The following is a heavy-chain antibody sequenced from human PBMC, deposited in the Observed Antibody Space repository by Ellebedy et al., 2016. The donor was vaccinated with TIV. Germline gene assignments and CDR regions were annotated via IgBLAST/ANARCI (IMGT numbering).Heavy chain of an antibody. CDR3: ATGPPKWEVPLDLDS. Sequence: AASVKVSCKASGYTFSSYGISWARQAPGQGLEWMGWISAYNGNTNYAQKLQDRVTISEDNFTNTVYMEMSSLRSEDTAMYYCATGPPKWEVPLDLDSWGQGTLVIVSS. J-gene: IGHJ4*02. CDR2: ISAYNGNT. CDR1: GYTFSSYG. D-gene: IGHD1-26*01. V-gene: IGHV1-18*01.